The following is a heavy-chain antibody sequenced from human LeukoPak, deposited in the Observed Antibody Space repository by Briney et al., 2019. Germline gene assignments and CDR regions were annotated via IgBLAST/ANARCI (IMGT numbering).Heavy chain of an antibody. D-gene: IGHD2-2*01. Sequence: GASVKVSCKASGYTFTGYYMHWVRQAPGQGLEWMGWINPNSGGTNYAQKFQGRVTMTRDTSISTAYMELSRLRSDDTAVYYCARDLLPTSGFNWFDPWGQGTLVTVSS. CDR1: GYTFTGYY. CDR2: INPNSGGT. J-gene: IGHJ5*02. CDR3: ARDLLPTSGFNWFDP. V-gene: IGHV1-2*02.